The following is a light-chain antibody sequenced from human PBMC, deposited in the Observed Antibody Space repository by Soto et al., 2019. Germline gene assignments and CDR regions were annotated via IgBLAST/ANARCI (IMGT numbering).Light chain of an antibody. J-gene: IGKJ2*01. V-gene: IGKV3-11*01. CDR1: QSVSTY. CDR3: QQSYSTPYT. CDR2: DAF. Sequence: EIVLTQSPATLSLSPGERATLSCRASQSVSTYLAWYQQKPGQAPRLLIYDAFNRATGIPARFSGSVSGTDFTLTISSLQPEDFATYYWQQSYSTPYTVGQGTKLEIK.